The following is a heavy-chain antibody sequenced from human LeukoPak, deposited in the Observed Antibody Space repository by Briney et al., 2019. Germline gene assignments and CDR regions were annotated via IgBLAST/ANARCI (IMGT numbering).Heavy chain of an antibody. V-gene: IGHV3-23*01. Sequence: PGGSLRLSCAASGFTFSTYGMSWVRQAPGKGLEWVSSISDSGGSTYYADSVKGRFTISRDNSKNTLYLQMNSPRAEDTAVYYCAKDWWELLIDAFDIWGQGTMVTVSS. CDR3: AKDWWELLIDAFDI. CDR2: ISDSGGST. D-gene: IGHD1-26*01. J-gene: IGHJ3*02. CDR1: GFTFSTYG.